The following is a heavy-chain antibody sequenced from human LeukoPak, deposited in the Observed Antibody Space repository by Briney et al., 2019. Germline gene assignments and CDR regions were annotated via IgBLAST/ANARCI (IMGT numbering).Heavy chain of an antibody. D-gene: IGHD6-19*01. CDR2: INAGNGNT. J-gene: IGHJ6*02. V-gene: IGHV1-3*01. CDR1: GYTFTSYA. CDR3: ARPAVAGTGKPPAWDV. Sequence: GASVKVSCKASGYTFTSYAMHWVRQAPGQRLEWMGWINAGNGNTKYSQKFQGRVTITRDTSASTAYMELSSLRSEDTAVYYCARPAVAGTGKPPAWDVWGQGTTVTVSS.